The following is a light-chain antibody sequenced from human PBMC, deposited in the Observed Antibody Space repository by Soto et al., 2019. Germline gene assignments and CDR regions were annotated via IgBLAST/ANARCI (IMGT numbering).Light chain of an antibody. CDR2: GNT. CDR1: SSNIGAGYD. Sequence: QTVVTQPPSVSGAPGQRVTISCTGSSSNIGAGYDVHWYQQLPGRAPKLLIYGNTNRPSGVPDRFSGSKSGTSASLAITGLQAEDEADYYCLAFDSSLSVGFGGGTQLTVL. V-gene: IGLV1-40*01. J-gene: IGLJ2*01. CDR3: LAFDSSLSVG.